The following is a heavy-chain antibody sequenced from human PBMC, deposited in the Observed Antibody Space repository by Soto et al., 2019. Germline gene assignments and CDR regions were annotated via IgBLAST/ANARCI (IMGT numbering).Heavy chain of an antibody. J-gene: IGHJ5*02. V-gene: IGHV4-31*03. CDR3: ARLRIATNNYKWFDP. CDR1: GAALNSGNYY. CDR2: IYVTGAV. Sequence: SETLSLTCSVSGAALNSGNYYWSWIRQVPGKGLVWIGHIYVTGAVDYNPSLRDRITISQDTSERQFSLNLRLVTAADTAVYYCARLRIATNNYKWFDPWGQGTLVTVSS. D-gene: IGHD2-21*01.